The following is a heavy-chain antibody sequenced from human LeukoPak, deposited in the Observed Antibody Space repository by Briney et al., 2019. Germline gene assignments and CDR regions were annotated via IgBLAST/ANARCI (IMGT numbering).Heavy chain of an antibody. V-gene: IGHV1-8*03. CDR1: GYTFTNYD. D-gene: IGHD5-12*01. J-gene: IGHJ4*02. CDR2: LHPNSGSA. CDR3: ARYADIVATIDY. Sequence: ASVKVSCKASGYTFTNYDINWVRQATGQGLEWMGWLHPNSGSAGYAQNFQGRVTITADESTSTAYMELSSLRSEDTAVYYCARYADIVATIDYWGQGTLVTVSS.